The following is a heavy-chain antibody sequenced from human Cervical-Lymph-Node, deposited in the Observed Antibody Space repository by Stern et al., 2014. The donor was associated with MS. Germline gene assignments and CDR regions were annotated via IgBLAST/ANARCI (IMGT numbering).Heavy chain of an antibody. Sequence: QMQLVQSGAEVKKPGSSVKVSCKVSGGTFSSYSLNWVRQAPGQGLEWVGGIIPIFSTTNYAQKFQGKVTISADGSTSTAYMEVNNLTSEDTAVYYCAREGIPGAGGTFDNWGQGTLVIVSS. D-gene: IGHD1-26*01. CDR1: GGTFSSYS. V-gene: IGHV1-69*01. CDR3: AREGIPGAGGTFDN. CDR2: IIPIFSTT. J-gene: IGHJ4*02.